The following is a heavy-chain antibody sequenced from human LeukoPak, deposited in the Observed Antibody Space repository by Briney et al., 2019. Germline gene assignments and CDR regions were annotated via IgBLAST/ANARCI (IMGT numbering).Heavy chain of an antibody. V-gene: IGHV4-38-2*02. J-gene: IGHJ5*02. CDR3: AREVYCSGGSCHINWFDP. D-gene: IGHD2-15*01. CDR1: GGSFSGYY. Sequence: SETLSLTCADYGGSFSGYYWGWIRQPPGKGLEWIGSIYHSGSTYYNPSLKSRVTISVDTSKNQFSLKLSSVTAADTAVYYCAREVYCSGGSCHINWFDPWGQGTLVTVSS. CDR2: IYHSGST.